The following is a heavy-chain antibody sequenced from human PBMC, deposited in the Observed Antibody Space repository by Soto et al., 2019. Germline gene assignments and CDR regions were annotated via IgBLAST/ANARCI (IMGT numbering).Heavy chain of an antibody. Sequence: QVQLVESGGGVVQPGRSLRLSCAASGFTFSNSGINWVRQAPGKGLEWVAVISYDGSNKYYADSVKGRFTISRDNSKNTLYLQMNILRAEDTAVYYCAKEGTGGAFDIWGQGTMVTVSS. D-gene: IGHD1-1*01. J-gene: IGHJ3*02. V-gene: IGHV3-30*18. CDR2: ISYDGSNK. CDR1: GFTFSNSG. CDR3: AKEGTGGAFDI.